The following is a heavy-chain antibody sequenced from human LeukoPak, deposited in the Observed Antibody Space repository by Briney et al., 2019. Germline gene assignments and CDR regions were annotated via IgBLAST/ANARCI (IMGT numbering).Heavy chain of an antibody. CDR2: ISSSGSTI. D-gene: IGHD3-3*01. CDR3: ARNDFWSGYYFMYYMDV. CDR1: GFTFSDYY. J-gene: IGHJ6*03. Sequence: GGSLSLSCAASGFTFSDYYMSWIRQAPGKGLEWVSYISSSGSTIYYADSVKGRFTISRDNAKNSLYLQMNSLRAEDTAVYYCARNDFWSGYYFMYYMDVWGKGTTVTVSS. V-gene: IGHV3-11*01.